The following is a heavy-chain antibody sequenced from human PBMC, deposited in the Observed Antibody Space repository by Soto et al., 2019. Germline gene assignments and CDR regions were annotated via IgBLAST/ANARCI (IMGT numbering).Heavy chain of an antibody. J-gene: IGHJ2*01. V-gene: IGHV3-48*03. CDR1: GFTFSSYE. CDR3: ARDQNSGGNRYFDL. D-gene: IGHD3-16*01. CDR2: ISSSGSTI. Sequence: GESLKISCAASGFTFSSYEMNWVRQAPGKGLEWVSYISSSGSTIYYADSVKGRFTISRDNAKNSLYLQMNSLRAEDTAVYYCARDQNSGGNRYFDLWGRGTLVTVSS.